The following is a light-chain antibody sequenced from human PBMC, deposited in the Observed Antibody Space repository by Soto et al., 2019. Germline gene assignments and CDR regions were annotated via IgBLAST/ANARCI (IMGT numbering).Light chain of an antibody. V-gene: IGKV1-39*01. CDR2: AAS. J-gene: IGKJ1*01. CDR3: QQNYNAPWT. Sequence: DIQMTQSPSPLLPSLEARATFTSRAGHFINKYVSWYQQKPGKAPKLLIYAASSLQSGVPSRFSGSRSGTDFTLTINTLQPEDCATYYCQQNYNAPWTFGQGTPVEVK. CDR1: HFINKY.